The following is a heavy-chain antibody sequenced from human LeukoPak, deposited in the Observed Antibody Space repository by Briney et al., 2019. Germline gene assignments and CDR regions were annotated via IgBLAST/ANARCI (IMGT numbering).Heavy chain of an antibody. J-gene: IGHJ5*02. CDR2: IKSDGST. V-gene: IGHV3-74*01. D-gene: IGHD1-26*01. CDR1: GFTFSSYW. Sequence: GGSLRLSCAASGFTFSSYWMHWVRQIPGKGLVWVSRIKSDGSTIYADSVKGRFTISRDNAKNTLYLQMNSLRAEDTAVYYCAREGGSYYYYWFDPWGQGTLVTVSS. CDR3: AREGGSYYYYWFDP.